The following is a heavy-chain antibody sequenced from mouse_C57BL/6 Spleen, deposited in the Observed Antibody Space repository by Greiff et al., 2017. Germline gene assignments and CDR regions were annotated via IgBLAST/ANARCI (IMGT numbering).Heavy chain of an antibody. CDR3: ARRTYYGNFYAMDY. D-gene: IGHD2-10*01. Sequence: EVQLQQSGPELVKPGASVKIPCKASGYTFTDYNMDWVKQSHGKSLEWIGDINPNNGGTIYNQKFKGQATLTVDKSSSTAYMELRSLTSEDTAVYYCARRTYYGNFYAMDYWGQGTSVTVSS. CDR1: GYTFTDYN. V-gene: IGHV1-18*01. CDR2: INPNNGGT. J-gene: IGHJ4*01.